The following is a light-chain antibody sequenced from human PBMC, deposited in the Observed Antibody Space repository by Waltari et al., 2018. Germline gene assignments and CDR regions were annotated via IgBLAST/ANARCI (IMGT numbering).Light chain of an antibody. CDR3: QQYEGYST. J-gene: IGKJ2*01. CDR2: KAS. Sequence: DIQMTQFPSTLSASVGDRVTITCRASQSIRTCLAWHQQKPGKAPKLLIYKASSLESGVPSRFSGSGSGTEFTLTISSLQPDDFATYYCQQYEGYSTFGQGTKLEI. CDR1: QSIRTC. V-gene: IGKV1-5*03.